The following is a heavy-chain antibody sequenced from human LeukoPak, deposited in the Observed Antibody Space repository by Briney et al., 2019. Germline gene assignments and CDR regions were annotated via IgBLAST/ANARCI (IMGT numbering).Heavy chain of an antibody. CDR3: ARGPYCDSTSCQSFFDY. J-gene: IGHJ4*02. Sequence: GGSLRLSCASSGFTFSSYAMSWVRQAPGKGLEWVANIKQDGSEKYYVDSVKGRFSISRDNAKNSVSLQMNSLRAEDTAVYYCARGPYCDSTSCQSFFDYWGQGALVTVSS. V-gene: IGHV3-7*01. D-gene: IGHD2-2*01. CDR1: GFTFSSYA. CDR2: IKQDGSEK.